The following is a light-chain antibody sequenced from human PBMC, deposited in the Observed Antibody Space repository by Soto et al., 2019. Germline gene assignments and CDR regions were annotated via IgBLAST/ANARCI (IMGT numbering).Light chain of an antibody. CDR1: QSVSSDY. CDR2: AAS. J-gene: IGKJ1*01. V-gene: IGKV3-20*01. Sequence: ILLTQSPGTLSLSPGERATLSCRASQSVSSDYLAWDQQKPGQAPRLLIYAASSRDTGIPDRFSGRGSGTDSTLTISRLEPEDFQVYYCQQYSDSVGTFGQGTKVDIK. CDR3: QQYSDSVGT.